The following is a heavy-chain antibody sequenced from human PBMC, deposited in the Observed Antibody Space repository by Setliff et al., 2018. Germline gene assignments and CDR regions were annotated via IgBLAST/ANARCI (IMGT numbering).Heavy chain of an antibody. D-gene: IGHD2-15*01. CDR1: GGTFRNYG. Sequence: GASVKVSCKATGGTFRNYGISWVRQAPGQGLEWMGGTIPMFGTTNYAQKFQGRVTVITDESTSTAYMELSSLKSEDTAMYYCAREGVDTRSSTDYRYYMDVWGKGTTVTSP. CDR2: TIPMFGTT. CDR3: AREGVDTRSSTDYRYYMDV. J-gene: IGHJ6*03. V-gene: IGHV1-69*05.